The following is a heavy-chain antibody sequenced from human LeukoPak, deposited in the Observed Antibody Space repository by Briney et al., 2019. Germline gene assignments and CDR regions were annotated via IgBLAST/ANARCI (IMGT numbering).Heavy chain of an antibody. Sequence: GGSLRLSCAASGFXFSSYAISWVRQAPGKGLEWVSGISGSGGGTYYADSAKGRFTISRDNAKNSLYLQMNSLRAEDTALYYCARLVGGGSGTIGGQGTLVTVSS. V-gene: IGHV3-23*01. CDR1: GFXFSSYA. CDR3: ARLVGGGSGTI. D-gene: IGHD3-10*01. CDR2: ISGSGGGT. J-gene: IGHJ4*02.